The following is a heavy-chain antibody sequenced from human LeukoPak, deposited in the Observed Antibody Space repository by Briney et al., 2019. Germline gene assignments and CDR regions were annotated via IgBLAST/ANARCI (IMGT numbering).Heavy chain of an antibody. V-gene: IGHV3-53*01. CDR1: GFTVSSNS. Sequence: GGSLRLSCTVSGFTVSSNSMSWVRQAPGKGLEWVSFIYSGGSTHNSDSVKGRFTISRGNSKNTLYLQMNSLRAEDTAVYYCASKDPYDSSAYLLDYWGQGTLVTVSS. J-gene: IGHJ4*02. CDR3: ASKDPYDSSAYLLDY. D-gene: IGHD3-22*01. CDR2: IYSGGST.